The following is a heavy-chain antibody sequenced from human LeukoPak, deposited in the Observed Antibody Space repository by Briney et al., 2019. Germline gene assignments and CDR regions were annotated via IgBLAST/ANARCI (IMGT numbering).Heavy chain of an antibody. CDR3: ARGRQEVSRIVVVMTAVSYYLDV. V-gene: IGHV4-34*01. CDR1: GGSFSGYY. D-gene: IGHD3-22*01. CDR2: INPSGRI. J-gene: IGHJ6*03. Sequence: SGTLSLTCAVYGGSFSGYYWTWIRQAPGKGLEWIGEINPSGRISYNPSLKSRLTISVDASKNQFSLNLRSLTAADTAVYYCARGRQEVSRIVVVMTAVSYYLDVWGKGTTVTVS.